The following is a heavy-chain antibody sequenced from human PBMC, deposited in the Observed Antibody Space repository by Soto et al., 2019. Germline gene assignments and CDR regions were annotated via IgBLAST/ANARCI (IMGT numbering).Heavy chain of an antibody. CDR3: KVDSSSWYQWFDP. V-gene: IGHV3-15*07. D-gene: IGHD6-13*01. Sequence: SVSNAWMNWVRQAPGQGLEWVGRIKSKTDGGTTDYAAPVKGRFTISRDDSKNTLYLQMNSLKTEDTAVYYCKVDSSSWYQWFDPWGQGTLGNVSS. J-gene: IGHJ5*02. CDR1: SVSNAW. CDR2: IKSKTDGGTT.